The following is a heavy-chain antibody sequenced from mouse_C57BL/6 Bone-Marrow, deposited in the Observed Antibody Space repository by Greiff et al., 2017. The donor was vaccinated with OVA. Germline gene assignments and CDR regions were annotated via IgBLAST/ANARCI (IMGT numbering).Heavy chain of an antibody. V-gene: IGHV1-54*01. CDR2: INPGSGGT. CDR1: GYAFINYL. J-gene: IGHJ2*01. Sequence: QVQLQQSGAELVRPGTSVKVSCKASGYAFINYLIEWVKQRPGQGLEWIGVINPGSGGTNYNEKFKGKATLTADKSSSTAYMQLSSLTSEDSAVYFCARGGSYGSSYYFDYWGQGTTLTVSS. D-gene: IGHD1-1*01. CDR3: ARGGSYGSSYYFDY.